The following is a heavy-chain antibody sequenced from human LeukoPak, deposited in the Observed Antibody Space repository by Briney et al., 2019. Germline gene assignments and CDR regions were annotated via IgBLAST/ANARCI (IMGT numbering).Heavy chain of an antibody. D-gene: IGHD6-13*01. CDR3: ARVSSSSWWALDY. J-gene: IGHJ4*02. Sequence: GGSLRLSCAASGFTFSSYSMNWVRQAPGKGLEWVSSISSSSYIYYADSVKGRFTISRDNAKNTLYLQMNSLRAEDTAVYYCARVSSSSWWALDYWGQGTLVTVSS. CDR2: ISSSSYI. V-gene: IGHV3-21*01. CDR1: GFTFSSYS.